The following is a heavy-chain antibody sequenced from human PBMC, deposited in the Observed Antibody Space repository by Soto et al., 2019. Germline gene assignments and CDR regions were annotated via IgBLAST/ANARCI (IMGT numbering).Heavy chain of an antibody. Sequence: EVQLLESGGGLVQPGGSLRLSCAASGFTFSSYAMSWVCQAPGKGLEWVSAISGSGGSTYYADSVKGRFTISRDNSKNTLYLQMNSLRAEDTAVYYCAKDALKYSSGWYRPDAEYFQHWGQGTLVTVSS. D-gene: IGHD6-19*01. J-gene: IGHJ1*01. CDR1: GFTFSSYA. CDR2: ISGSGGST. CDR3: AKDALKYSSGWYRPDAEYFQH. V-gene: IGHV3-23*01.